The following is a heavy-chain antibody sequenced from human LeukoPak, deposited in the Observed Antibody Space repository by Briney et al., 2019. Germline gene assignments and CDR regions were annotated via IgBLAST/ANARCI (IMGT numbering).Heavy chain of an antibody. CDR1: GFTFSSYS. Sequence: GGSLRLSCAASGFTFSSYSMNWVRQVPGKGLEWVSSITSTSSNIYYADSVKGRFTISRDNAKNSLYLQMNSLRAEDTAVYYCARDPGDEDRWGQGTLVTVSS. V-gene: IGHV3-21*01. J-gene: IGHJ4*02. CDR3: ARDPGDEDR. D-gene: IGHD7-27*01. CDR2: ITSTSSNI.